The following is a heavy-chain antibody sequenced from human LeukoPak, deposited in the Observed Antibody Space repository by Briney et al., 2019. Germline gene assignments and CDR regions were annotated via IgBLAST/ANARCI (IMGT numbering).Heavy chain of an antibody. Sequence: ASVKVSCKASGYTFASYYMHWVRQAPGQGLEWMGIINPSGGSTSYAQKFQGRVTMTRDMSTSTVYMELSSLRSEDTAVYYCARDGYNSYYFDYWGQGTLVTVSS. CDR2: INPSGGST. D-gene: IGHD5-24*01. CDR1: GYTFASYY. CDR3: ARDGYNSYYFDY. V-gene: IGHV1-46*01. J-gene: IGHJ4*02.